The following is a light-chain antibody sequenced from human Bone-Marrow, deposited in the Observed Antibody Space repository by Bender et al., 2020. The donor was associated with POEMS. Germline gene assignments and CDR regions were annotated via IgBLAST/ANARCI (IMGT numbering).Light chain of an antibody. CDR3: QVWDINSNDVI. V-gene: IGLV3-1*01. CDR2: QDS. J-gene: IGLJ2*01. CDR1: KLGDKY. Sequence: TQPPSVSGTPGQRVTISCSGDKLGDKYACWYQQKPGQPPVLVIYQDSRRPAGIPERFSGSNSGNTATLTISGTQAMDEADYYSQVWDINSNDVIFGGGTKLTVL.